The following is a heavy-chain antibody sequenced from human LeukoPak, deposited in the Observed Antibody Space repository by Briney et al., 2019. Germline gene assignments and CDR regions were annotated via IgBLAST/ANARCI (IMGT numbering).Heavy chain of an antibody. CDR2: IYPGDSDT. V-gene: IGHV5-51*01. J-gene: IGHJ4*02. CDR1: GYSFTSYW. D-gene: IGHD3-22*01. CDR3: ASPVGPYDCSGYYGRY. Sequence: GESLKISCKGSGYSFTSYWIGWVRQMPGKGLEWMGIIYPGDSDTRYSPSLQGQVTISADKSISTAYLQWSSLKASDTAMYYCASPVGPYDCSGYYGRYWGQGTLVTVSS.